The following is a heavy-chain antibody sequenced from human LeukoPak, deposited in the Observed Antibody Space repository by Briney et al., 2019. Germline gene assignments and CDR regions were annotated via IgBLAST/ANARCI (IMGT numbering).Heavy chain of an antibody. D-gene: IGHD6-13*01. V-gene: IGHV4-4*02. CDR2: IYHSGST. J-gene: IGHJ4*02. Sequence: GSLRLSRAASGFTFSSYAMSWVRQAPGKGLEWIGEIYHSGSTNYNPSLKSRVTISVEKSKNQFSLKLSSVTAADTAVYYCARAPRLMGIAAAGASSDYWGQGTLVTVSS. CDR3: ARAPRLMGIAAAGASSDY. CDR1: GFTFSSYAM.